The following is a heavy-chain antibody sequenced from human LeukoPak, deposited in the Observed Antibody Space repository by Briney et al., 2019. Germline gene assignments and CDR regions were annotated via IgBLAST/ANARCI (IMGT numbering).Heavy chain of an antibody. Sequence: GRSLRLSCAASGFTFSSYGMHWVRQAPGKGLEWVAVISYDGSNKYYADSVKGRFTISRDNSKNTLYLQMNSLRAEDTAVYYCAKDLGYYDSSGSFDYWGQGTLVTVSS. CDR1: GFTFSSYG. CDR2: ISYDGSNK. D-gene: IGHD3-22*01. CDR3: AKDLGYYDSSGSFDY. J-gene: IGHJ4*02. V-gene: IGHV3-30*18.